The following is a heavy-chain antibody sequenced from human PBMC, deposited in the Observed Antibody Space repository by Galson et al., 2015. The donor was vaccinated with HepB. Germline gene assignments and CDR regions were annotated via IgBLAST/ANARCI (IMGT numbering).Heavy chain of an antibody. Sequence: SLRLSCAASGFTFSSYWMHWVRQAPGKGLVWVSRVNSDGSSTSYADSVKGRFTISRDNAKNTLYLQMNSLRAEDTAVYYCARQRRSYPSPFDYWGQGTLVTVSS. D-gene: IGHD1-26*01. CDR3: ARQRRSYPSPFDY. CDR2: VNSDGSST. J-gene: IGHJ4*02. CDR1: GFTFSSYW. V-gene: IGHV3-74*01.